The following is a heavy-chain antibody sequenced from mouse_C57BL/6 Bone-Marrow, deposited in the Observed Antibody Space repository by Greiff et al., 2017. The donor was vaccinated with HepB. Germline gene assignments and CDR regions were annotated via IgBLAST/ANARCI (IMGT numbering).Heavy chain of an antibody. D-gene: IGHD1-1*01. V-gene: IGHV1-50*01. CDR3: ARNTYYYGSRGCYFDY. CDR2: IDPSDSYT. Sequence: QVQLQQPGAELVKPGASVKLSCKASGYTFTSYWMQWVKQRPGQGLEWIGEIDPSDSYTNYNQKFKGKATLTVDTSSSTAYMQLSSLTSEDSAVYYCARNTYYYGSRGCYFDYWGQGTTLTVSS. CDR1: GYTFTSYW. J-gene: IGHJ2*01.